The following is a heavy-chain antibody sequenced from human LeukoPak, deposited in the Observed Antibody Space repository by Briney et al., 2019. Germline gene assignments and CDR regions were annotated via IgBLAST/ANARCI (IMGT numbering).Heavy chain of an antibody. Sequence: GGSLRLSCAASGFTFSSYSMNWVRQAPGKGLEWVSVIYSGGSTYYADSVKGRFTISRDNSKNTLYLQMNSLRAGDTAVYYCAGTIVGKWAIDYWGQGTLVTVSS. CDR1: GFTFSSYS. J-gene: IGHJ4*02. CDR2: IYSGGST. CDR3: AGTIVGKWAIDY. V-gene: IGHV3-53*01. D-gene: IGHD3-22*01.